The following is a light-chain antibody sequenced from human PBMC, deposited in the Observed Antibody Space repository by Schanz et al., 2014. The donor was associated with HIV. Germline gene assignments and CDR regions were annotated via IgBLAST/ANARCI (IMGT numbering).Light chain of an antibody. J-gene: IGKJ3*01. CDR3: QQSNDWPRST. CDR2: KAS. CDR1: QSISSW. V-gene: IGKV1-5*03. Sequence: DIQMTQSPSTLSASVGDRVTITCRASQSISSWLAWYQQKPGKAPKLLIYKASSLESGVPSRFSGSGSGTEFTLTISSLQPEDFAVYYCQQSNDWPRSTFGPGTKVEIK.